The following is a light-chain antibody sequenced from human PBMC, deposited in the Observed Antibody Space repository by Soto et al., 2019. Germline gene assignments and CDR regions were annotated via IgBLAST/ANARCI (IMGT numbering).Light chain of an antibody. V-gene: IGKV3-11*01. CDR1: PSVTNY. Sequence: EIVFTQSPPTLSLSPGERATLSCRASPSVTNYLAWYHQKPGQAPRLVIYGAFNRATGIPARFSGSGSGTDFTLTISSLEPEDFAVYYCQQRNIWPPVTFGQGTRLEI. CDR3: QQRNIWPPVT. J-gene: IGKJ5*01. CDR2: GAF.